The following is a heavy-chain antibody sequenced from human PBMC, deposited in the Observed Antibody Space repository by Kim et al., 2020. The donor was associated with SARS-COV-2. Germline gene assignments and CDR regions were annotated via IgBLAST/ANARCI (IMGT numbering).Heavy chain of an antibody. J-gene: IGHJ4*02. Sequence: SVKDRFTLTRDTSKNTLYLQMNSLRAEDTAVYYCAKGHSIAAAGVDYWGQGTLVTVSS. V-gene: IGHV3-30*02. D-gene: IGHD6-13*01. CDR3: AKGHSIAAAGVDY.